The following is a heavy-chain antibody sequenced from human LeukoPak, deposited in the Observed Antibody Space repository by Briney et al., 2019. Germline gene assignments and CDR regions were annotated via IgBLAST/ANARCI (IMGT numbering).Heavy chain of an antibody. D-gene: IGHD3-10*01. CDR2: ISSSSSYI. V-gene: IGHV3-21*04. CDR1: GFTFSSYS. CDR3: AKAYVLLWFGELSP. Sequence: GGSLRLSCAASGFTFSSYSMNWVRQAPGKGLEWVSSISSSSSYIYYADSVKGRFTISRDNSKNTLYLQMNSLRAEDTAVYYCAKAYVLLWFGELSPWGQGTLVTVSS. J-gene: IGHJ5*02.